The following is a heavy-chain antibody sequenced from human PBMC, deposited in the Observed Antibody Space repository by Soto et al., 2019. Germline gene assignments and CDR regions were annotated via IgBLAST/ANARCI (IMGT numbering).Heavy chain of an antibody. CDR3: ARDHPLVVTPYVGFGY. J-gene: IGHJ4*02. CDR2: IYSGGST. CDR1: GFTVSSNY. V-gene: IGHV3-66*01. Sequence: PGGSLRLSCAASGFTVSSNYMSWVRQAPGKGLEWVSVIYSGGSTYYADSVKGRFTISRDNSKNTLYLQMNSLRAEDTAVYYCARDHPLVVTPYVGFGYWGQGTLVTVSS. D-gene: IGHD3-3*01.